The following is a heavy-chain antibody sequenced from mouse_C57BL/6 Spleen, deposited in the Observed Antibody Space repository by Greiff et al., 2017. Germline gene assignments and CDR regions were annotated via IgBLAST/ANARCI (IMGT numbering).Heavy chain of an antibody. CDR1: GYTFTDYE. D-gene: IGHD2-5*01. V-gene: IGHV1-15*01. CDR3: TRVYYSNYEYYAMDY. CDR2: IDPETGGT. Sequence: VQLQESGAELVRPGASVTLSCKASGYTFTDYEMHWVKQTPVHGLEWIGAIDPETGGTAYNQKFKGKAILTADKSSSTAYMELRSLTSEDSAVYYCTRVYYSNYEYYAMDYWGQGTSVTVSS. J-gene: IGHJ4*01.